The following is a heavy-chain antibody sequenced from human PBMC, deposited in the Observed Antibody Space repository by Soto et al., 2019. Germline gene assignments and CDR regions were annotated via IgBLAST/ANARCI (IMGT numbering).Heavy chain of an antibody. J-gene: IGHJ4*02. CDR2: IYYSGST. Sequence: QVQLQESGPGLVKPSQTLSLTCTVSGGSISSGGYYWSWIRQHPGKGLEWIGYIYYSGSTYYNPSLKSLVTISVDTSKNQFSLKLSSVTAADTAVYYCARGRFLEWPANFDYWGQGTLVTVSS. D-gene: IGHD3-3*01. CDR3: ARGRFLEWPANFDY. CDR1: GGSISSGGYY. V-gene: IGHV4-31*01.